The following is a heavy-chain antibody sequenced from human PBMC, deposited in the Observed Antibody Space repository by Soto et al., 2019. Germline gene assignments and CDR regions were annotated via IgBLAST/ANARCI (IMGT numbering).Heavy chain of an antibody. CDR1: GGTFSSYA. V-gene: IGHV1-69*01. D-gene: IGHD1-26*01. Sequence: QVQLVQSGAEVKKPGSSVKVSCKASGGTFSSYAISWVRQAPGQGLEWMGGIIPIFGTANYAQKFQGRVTITADESTRPAYMELSSRRSKARAVYYCARAGGRGSYGGGVYYFDYWGQGTLVTVSS. CDR3: ARAGGRGSYGGGVYYFDY. CDR2: IIPIFGTA. J-gene: IGHJ4*02.